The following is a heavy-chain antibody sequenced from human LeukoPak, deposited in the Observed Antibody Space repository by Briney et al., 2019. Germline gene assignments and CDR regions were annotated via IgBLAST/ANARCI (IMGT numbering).Heavy chain of an antibody. CDR2: ISGSGGST. J-gene: IGHJ5*02. Sequence: GGSLRLSCAASGFTFSSYAMSWVRQAPGEGLEWVSAISGSGGSTYYADSVKGRFTISRDNSKNTLYLQMNSLRAEDTAVYYCAKAEHYYDSSGYKSRWFDPWGQGTLVTVSS. D-gene: IGHD3-22*01. CDR1: GFTFSSYA. CDR3: AKAEHYYDSSGYKSRWFDP. V-gene: IGHV3-23*01.